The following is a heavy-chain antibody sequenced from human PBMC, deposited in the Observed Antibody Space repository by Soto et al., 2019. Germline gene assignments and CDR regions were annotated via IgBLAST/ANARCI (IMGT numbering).Heavy chain of an antibody. CDR3: ARVEWELHIFDY. CDR1: GGSISSGGYS. J-gene: IGHJ4*02. D-gene: IGHD1-26*01. Sequence: SETLSLTCAVSGGSISSGGYSWSWIQQPPGKGLEWIGYIYHSGSTYYNPSLKSRVTISVDRSKNQFSLKLSSVTAADTAVYYCARVEWELHIFDYWGQGTLVT. CDR2: IYHSGST. V-gene: IGHV4-30-2*01.